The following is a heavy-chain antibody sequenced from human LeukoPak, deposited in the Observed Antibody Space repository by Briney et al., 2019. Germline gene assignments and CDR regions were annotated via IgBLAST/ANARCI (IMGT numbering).Heavy chain of an antibody. V-gene: IGHV1-2*02. Sequence: GASVKVSCKASGYTFTGYYMHWVRQAPGQGLEWMGWINPNSGGTNYAQKFQGRVTMTRDTSTSTVYMELSSLTSEDTAVYYCARLGFSSGHDYWGQGTLVTVSS. CDR3: ARLGFSSGHDY. D-gene: IGHD6-19*01. J-gene: IGHJ4*02. CDR1: GYTFTGYY. CDR2: INPNSGGT.